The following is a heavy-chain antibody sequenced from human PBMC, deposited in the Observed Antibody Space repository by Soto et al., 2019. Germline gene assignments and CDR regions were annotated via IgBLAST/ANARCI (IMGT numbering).Heavy chain of an antibody. Sequence: QVQLVESGGGVVQPGRSLRLSCAASGFTFSSYGMHWVRQAPGTGLEWVAVISYDGSNKYYADSVKGRFTISRDNSKNTLYLQMNSLRAEDTAVYYCAKDKGDRGSYPGSDWGQGTLVTVSS. CDR3: AKDKGDRGSYPGSD. J-gene: IGHJ4*02. CDR1: GFTFSSYG. V-gene: IGHV3-30*18. D-gene: IGHD1-26*01. CDR2: ISYDGSNK.